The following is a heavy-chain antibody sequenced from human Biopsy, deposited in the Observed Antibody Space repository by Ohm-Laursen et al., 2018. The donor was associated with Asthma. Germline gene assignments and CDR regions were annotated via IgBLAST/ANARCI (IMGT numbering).Heavy chain of an antibody. CDR3: AKYSVFYYRGGIDY. Sequence: SLRLSCAASGFNFTTYAIAWIRQAPGRGLEWISAISGSGRSAYYADSVKGQFTISRDNAKNTVYLQMNSLRAEDSAIYYCAKYSVFYYRGGIDYWGQGIVVTVSS. CDR2: ISGSGRSA. V-gene: IGHV3-23*01. J-gene: IGHJ4*02. CDR1: GFNFTTYA. D-gene: IGHD1-26*01.